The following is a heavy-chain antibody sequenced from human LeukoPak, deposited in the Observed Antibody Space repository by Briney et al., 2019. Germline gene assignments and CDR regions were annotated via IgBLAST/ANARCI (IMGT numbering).Heavy chain of an antibody. J-gene: IGHJ5*02. CDR2: INWNSETI. V-gene: IGHV3-9*01. D-gene: IGHD2-2*02. CDR3: AKASVAIPQYCNS. CDR1: GFNFDDYA. Sequence: SLRLSCAASGFNFDDYAMHWVRQAPGKGLEWVSSINWNSETIGYADSVKGRFTISRDNAKDTLFLQLNSLTAADTAMYFCAKASVAIPQYCNSWGQGTLVTVSS.